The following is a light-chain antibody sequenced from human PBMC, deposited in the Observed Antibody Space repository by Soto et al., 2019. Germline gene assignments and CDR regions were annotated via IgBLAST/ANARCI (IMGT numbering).Light chain of an antibody. Sequence: EVVLTQSPGTLSLSPGERATLSCRANQTINNNYLAWYQQKPGQAPRLLIYGASNSATGIPDRFSGSGSGTDFTLTISSLEPEDSSMYYCQQYIHSPQTFGQGTKVEIK. V-gene: IGKV3-20*01. CDR3: QQYIHSPQT. J-gene: IGKJ1*01. CDR2: GAS. CDR1: QTINNNY.